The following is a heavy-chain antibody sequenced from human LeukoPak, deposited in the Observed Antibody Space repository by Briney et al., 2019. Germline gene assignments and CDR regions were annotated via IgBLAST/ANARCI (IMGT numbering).Heavy chain of an antibody. V-gene: IGHV3-23*01. D-gene: IGHD3-10*01. CDR2: ISGSGGST. Sequence: GGSLRLSCAASGFTFSSYAMSWVRQAPGKGLEWVSAISGSGGSTYYADSVKGRFTISRDNSKNTLYLQMNSLRAEDTAVYYCAKGSGVRGVIISFDYWGQGTLVTVSS. J-gene: IGHJ4*02. CDR3: AKGSGVRGVIISFDY. CDR1: GFTFSSYA.